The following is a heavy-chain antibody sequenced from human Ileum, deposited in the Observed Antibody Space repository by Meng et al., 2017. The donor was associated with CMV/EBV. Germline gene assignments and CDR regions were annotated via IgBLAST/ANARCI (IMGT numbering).Heavy chain of an antibody. CDR2: VNNRGRT. CDR3: ASGRLQFTPSALQH. D-gene: IGHD5-24*01. V-gene: IGHV4-34*02. J-gene: IGHJ1*01. CDR1: GEPLNGFF. Sequence: QVQLQQWGAGLLNPSETLSRPCAVSGEPLNGFFCSWIRQPPGRGLEWIGEVNNRGRTNYNPSLKSRLTISIDTSKRQLSLMVTSVTAADSAIYYCASGRLQFTPSALQHWGPGTLVTVSS.